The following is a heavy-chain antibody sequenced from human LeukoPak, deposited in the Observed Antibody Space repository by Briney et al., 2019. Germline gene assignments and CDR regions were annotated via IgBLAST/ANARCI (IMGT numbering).Heavy chain of an antibody. Sequence: GGSLRLSCAASGFTFSSYVMHWVRQAPGKGLEWVSDISRSSSTIYYADSVKGRFTISRDNAKNSLYLQMNSLRVEDTAVYYCARAGYSSSWYSDWGQGTLVTVSS. CDR1: GFTFSSYV. J-gene: IGHJ4*02. CDR3: ARAGYSSSWYSD. D-gene: IGHD6-13*01. CDR2: ISRSSSTI. V-gene: IGHV3-48*01.